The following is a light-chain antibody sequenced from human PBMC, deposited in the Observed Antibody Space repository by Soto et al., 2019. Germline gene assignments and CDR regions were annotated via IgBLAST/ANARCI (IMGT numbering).Light chain of an antibody. J-gene: IGKJ2*01. Sequence: EVVMTKSPGTLSVSPGERATLSCRASYSITINLAWYQQKPGQAPRLLIYGASTRATGIPARFSGSGSGTEFTLSISSLQSEDLAVYYCQQYNVWPRTFGQGTKVDIK. CDR1: YSITIN. CDR2: GAS. CDR3: QQYNVWPRT. V-gene: IGKV3-15*01.